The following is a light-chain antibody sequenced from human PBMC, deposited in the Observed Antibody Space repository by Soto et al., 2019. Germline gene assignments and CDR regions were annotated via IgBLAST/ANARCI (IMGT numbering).Light chain of an antibody. CDR3: AAWDDTLKGWV. V-gene: IGLV1-44*01. Sequence: QSVLTQPPSASGTPGQRVTISRSGSSSNLASNSVTWYQQVPGTAPKLLMYTSNQRPSGFPDRVSGSRSGTSASLVISGLQSEDEAAYYCAAWDDTLKGWVFGGGTKLTVL. J-gene: IGLJ3*02. CDR1: SSNLASNS. CDR2: TSN.